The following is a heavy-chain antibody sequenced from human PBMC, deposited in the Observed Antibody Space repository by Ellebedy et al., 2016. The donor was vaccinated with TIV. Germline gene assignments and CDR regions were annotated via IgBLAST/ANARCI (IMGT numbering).Heavy chain of an antibody. D-gene: IGHD6-13*01. CDR1: GGSISSTLYY. J-gene: IGHJ4*02. V-gene: IGHV4-39*01. CDR2: VFSTCRT. CDR3: VRHGAGGGSTWYINS. Sequence: MPSETLSLTCTVSGGSISSTLYYRGWSRQPTGKGLEWIGSVFSTCRTRSNSSLKSRVTMSVDTSKNQSSLELSSLTAADSAVYYCVRHGAGGGSTWYINSWGQGTLVTVSS.